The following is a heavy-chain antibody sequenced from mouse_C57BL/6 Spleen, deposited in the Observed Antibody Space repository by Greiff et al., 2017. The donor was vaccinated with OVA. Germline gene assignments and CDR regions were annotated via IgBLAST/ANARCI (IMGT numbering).Heavy chain of an antibody. V-gene: IGHV1-74*01. CDR1: GYTFTSYW. Sequence: QVQLKQPGAELVKPGASVKVSCKASGYTFTSYWMHWVKQRPGQGLEWIGRIHPSDSDTNYNQKFKGKATLTVDKSSSTAYMQLSSLTSEDSAVYYGAKIFNYYSSSSGDFDVWGTGTTVTVSS. CDR2: IHPSDSDT. D-gene: IGHD1-1*01. J-gene: IGHJ1*03. CDR3: AKIFNYYSSSSGDFDV.